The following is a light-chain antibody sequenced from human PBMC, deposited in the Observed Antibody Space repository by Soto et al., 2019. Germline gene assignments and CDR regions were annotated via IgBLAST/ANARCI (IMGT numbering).Light chain of an antibody. CDR1: QSVSSN. V-gene: IGKV3-11*01. CDR3: QQRSNWPPWT. Sequence: EIVMTQSPATLSVSPGERATLSCRASQSVSSNLAWYQQKPGQAPRLLIYDASNRATGIPARFSGSGSGTGFTLTISSLEPEDFAVYYCQQRSNWPPWTFGQGTKVDIK. CDR2: DAS. J-gene: IGKJ1*01.